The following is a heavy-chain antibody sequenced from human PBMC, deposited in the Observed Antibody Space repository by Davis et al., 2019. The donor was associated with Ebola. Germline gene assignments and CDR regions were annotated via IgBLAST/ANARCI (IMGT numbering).Heavy chain of an antibody. J-gene: IGHJ2*01. CDR2: IYRDGRT. CDR3: ARHASGDFWYFGL. D-gene: IGHD4-17*01. Sequence: GESLKISCAASGFSFSSYAMSWVRQAPGKGPEWVSVIYRDGRTYYADSVMGRFTISRDNSKNTVYLQMNSLRAEDTAVYYCARHASGDFWYFGLWGRGTQVTVSS. V-gene: IGHV3-66*04. CDR1: GFSFSSYA.